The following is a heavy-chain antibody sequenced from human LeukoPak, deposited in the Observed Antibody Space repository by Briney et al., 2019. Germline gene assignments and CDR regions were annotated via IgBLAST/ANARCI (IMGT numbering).Heavy chain of an antibody. CDR1: GTSIRNYY. J-gene: IGHJ4*02. CDR2: GHHTGSS. D-gene: IGHD3-22*01. Sequence: LETLSLTCTVSGTSIRNYYWSWVRQSPGQGLEWLAYGHHTGSSNFSPPFRSRVTTSVDASRNQFSLRLTSMTAADTAVYYCAREKEGTDHDSTAAFHYWGQGIPVIVSS. CDR3: AREKEGTDHDSTAAFHY. V-gene: IGHV4-59*01.